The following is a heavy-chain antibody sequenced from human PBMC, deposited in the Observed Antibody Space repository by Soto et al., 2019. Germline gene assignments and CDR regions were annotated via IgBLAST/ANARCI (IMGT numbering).Heavy chain of an antibody. J-gene: IGHJ5*02. CDR3: ARDLPPYCSSTSCFEANWFDP. V-gene: IGHV1-69*13. CDR1: GGTFSSYT. CDR2: ISPILGAA. Sequence: SVKVSCKTSGGTFSSYTISWVRQAPGQGLEWMGGISPILGAASHAPSFQGRVTITADDSTNTAFMELTSLRSDDTAVYYCARDLPPYCSSTSCFEANWFDPWGQGTPVTVS. D-gene: IGHD2-2*01.